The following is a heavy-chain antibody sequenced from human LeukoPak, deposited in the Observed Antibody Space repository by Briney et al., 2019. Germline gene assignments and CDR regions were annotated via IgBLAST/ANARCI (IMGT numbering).Heavy chain of an antibody. CDR2: ISYDGSNK. V-gene: IGHV3-30*03. J-gene: IGHJ2*01. D-gene: IGHD5-24*01. CDR1: GFIFSTYD. Sequence: GRSLRLSCAASGFIFSTYDMHWVRQAPGKGLEWVAVISYDGSNKYFADSVKGRFTISRDNSKNTLYLQMNNLRAEDTAVYFCATPGGWDGYNWTWYFDLWGRGTLVIVSS. CDR3: ATPGGWDGYNWTWYFDL.